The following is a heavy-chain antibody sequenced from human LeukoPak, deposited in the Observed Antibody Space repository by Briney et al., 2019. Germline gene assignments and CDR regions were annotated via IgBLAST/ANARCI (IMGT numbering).Heavy chain of an antibody. CDR3: TTAGLWFGDYYYGMDV. CDR2: IKSKTDDGTI. Sequence: GGSLRLSCAASGFTFSNAWMSWVRQAPGKGLEWVGRIKSKTDDGTIDYAAPVKGRSTISRDDSKNTLYLQMNSLKTEDTAVYYCTTAGLWFGDYYYGMDVWGKGTTVTVSS. CDR1: GFTFSNAW. V-gene: IGHV3-15*01. J-gene: IGHJ6*04. D-gene: IGHD3-10*01.